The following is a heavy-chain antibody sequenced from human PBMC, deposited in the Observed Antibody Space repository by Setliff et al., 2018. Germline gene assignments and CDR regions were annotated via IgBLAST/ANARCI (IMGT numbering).Heavy chain of an antibody. D-gene: IGHD3-3*01. Sequence: SETLSLTCTVSGASISSSSYYWAWIRQPPGRGLELIGSTFYGGSTYYNPSLKSRVTISIDASKNQFSLKLDPVTAADTAVYYCARTDDYYNFYAYWGQGTLVTVSS. CDR1: GASISSSSYY. V-gene: IGHV4-39*07. CDR3: ARTDDYYNFYAY. J-gene: IGHJ4*02. CDR2: TFYGGST.